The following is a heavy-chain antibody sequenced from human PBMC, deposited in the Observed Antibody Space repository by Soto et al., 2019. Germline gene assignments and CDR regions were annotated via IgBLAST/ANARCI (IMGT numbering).Heavy chain of an antibody. V-gene: IGHV3-15*01. CDR2: IKSTTDGGTI. CDR3: TTFFWNDFYISYYYYSMDA. J-gene: IGHJ6*02. D-gene: IGHD3-3*01. CDR1: GFTFDSAW. Sequence: PGGSLRLSCEASGFTFDSAWMTWVRQAPGQGLEWIGRIKSTTDGGTIDYSAPVKGRFTISRDDPKNTLYLQMNSLKTEDTAVYYCTTFFWNDFYISYYYYSMDAWGQGTTVTVSS.